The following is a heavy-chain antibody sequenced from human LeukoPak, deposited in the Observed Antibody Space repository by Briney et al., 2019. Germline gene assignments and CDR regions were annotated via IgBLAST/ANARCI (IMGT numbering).Heavy chain of an antibody. Sequence: PSETLSLTCAVYGGSFSGYYWSWIRQPPGKGLEWIGEINHSGSTNYNPSLKSRVTISVDTSKNQFSPELSSVTAADTAVYYCARRLTTVTTHYYYYYGMDVWGEGNTVTVSS. CDR3: ARRLTTVTTHYYYYYGMDV. CDR1: GGSFSGYY. J-gene: IGHJ6*04. D-gene: IGHD4-17*01. CDR2: INHSGST. V-gene: IGHV4-34*01.